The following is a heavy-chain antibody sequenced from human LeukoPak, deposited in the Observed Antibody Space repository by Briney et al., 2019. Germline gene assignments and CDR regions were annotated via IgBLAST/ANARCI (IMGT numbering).Heavy chain of an antibody. Sequence: PGGSLRLSCAASGFTFSSYGMHWVRQAPGKRLEWVSVIYSGGSTYYADSVKGRFTISRDNSKNTLYLQMNSLRAEDTAVYYCARGYSYGLYYFDYWGQGTLVTVSS. CDR1: GFTFSSYG. CDR3: ARGYSYGLYYFDY. D-gene: IGHD5-18*01. CDR2: IYSGGST. V-gene: IGHV3-NL1*01. J-gene: IGHJ4*02.